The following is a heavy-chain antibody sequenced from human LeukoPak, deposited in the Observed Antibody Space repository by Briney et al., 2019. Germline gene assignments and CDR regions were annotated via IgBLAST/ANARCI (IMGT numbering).Heavy chain of an antibody. CDR2: IIPILGIA. J-gene: IGHJ4*02. Sequence: SVKVSCKASGYTFTSYDISWVRQAPGQGLEWMGRIIPILGIANYAQKFQGRVTITADKSTSTAYMELSSLRSEDTAVYYCARGGRGYSYGYRDREDYFDYWGQGTLVTVSS. V-gene: IGHV1-69*04. D-gene: IGHD5-18*01. CDR1: GYTFTSYD. CDR3: ARGGRGYSYGYRDREDYFDY.